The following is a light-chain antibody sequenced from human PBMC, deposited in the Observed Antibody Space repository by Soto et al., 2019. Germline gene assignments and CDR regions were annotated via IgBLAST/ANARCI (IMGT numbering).Light chain of an antibody. CDR2: DAS. J-gene: IGKJ5*01. CDR1: QNINNY. CDR3: QQYENLPT. Sequence: IPMTQSPSSPSASVGDRGTLTFQASQNINNYLNWYQQKPGRAPKLLIYDASNLEAGVPSRFRGSGSGTDFTFTISRLQPEDIATYYCQQYENLPTFGQGTRLEIK. V-gene: IGKV1-33*01.